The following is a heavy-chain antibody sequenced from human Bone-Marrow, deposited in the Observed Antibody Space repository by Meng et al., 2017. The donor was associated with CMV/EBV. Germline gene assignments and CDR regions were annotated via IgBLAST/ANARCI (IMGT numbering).Heavy chain of an antibody. CDR3: ARAEPGIAAAGFDY. CDR1: GYTFTGYY. J-gene: IGHJ4*02. V-gene: IGHV1-2*02. CDR2: INPNSGGT. D-gene: IGHD6-13*01. Sequence: ASVKVSCKASGYTFTGYYMHWVRQAPRQGLEWMGWINPNSGGTNYAQKFQGRVTMTRDTSISTAYMELSRLRSDDTAVYYCARAEPGIAAAGFDYWGQGTLVTVSS.